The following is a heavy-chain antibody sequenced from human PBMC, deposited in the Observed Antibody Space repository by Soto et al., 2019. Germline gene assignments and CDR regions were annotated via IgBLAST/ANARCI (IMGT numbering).Heavy chain of an antibody. Sequence: LRLSCAASGFTFSSFGMHWVRQAPGKGLEWVAVISYDGTEEKYADSVKGRATVFRDNSKNTVYLQMNRLRGDDSAIYYCAKGRFDVVTISPFDHWGQGTLVTVSS. CDR3: AKGRFDVVTISPFDH. CDR1: GFTFSSFG. V-gene: IGHV3-30*18. J-gene: IGHJ4*01. CDR2: ISYDGTEE. D-gene: IGHD3-3*02.